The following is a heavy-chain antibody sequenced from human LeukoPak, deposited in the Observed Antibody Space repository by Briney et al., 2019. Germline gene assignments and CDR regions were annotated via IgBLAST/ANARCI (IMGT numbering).Heavy chain of an antibody. CDR2: IYYSGST. J-gene: IGHJ5*02. CDR3: ARGRWSDP. CDR1: GGPIDSNY. Sequence: SETLSLTCTVSGGPIDSNYWTWIRQPPGKGLEWIGYIYYSGSTDYNPSLKSRVTISLDTSKNQFSLKLTSVTAADTAVYFCARGRWSDPWGQGTLVTVSS. V-gene: IGHV4-59*01.